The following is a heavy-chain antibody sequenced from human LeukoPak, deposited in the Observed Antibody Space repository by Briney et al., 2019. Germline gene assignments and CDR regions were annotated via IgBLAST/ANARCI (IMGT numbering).Heavy chain of an antibody. Sequence: GGSLRLSCAASGFTFSNAWMSWVRQAPGKGMEWVSVIYSDGSTFYADSVKGRFTISRGNAKNTLYLQMNSLRTEDTAVYYCARGPWDYWGQGTLVTVSS. V-gene: IGHV3-53*05. J-gene: IGHJ4*02. CDR2: IYSDGST. CDR1: GFTFSNAW. CDR3: ARGPWDY.